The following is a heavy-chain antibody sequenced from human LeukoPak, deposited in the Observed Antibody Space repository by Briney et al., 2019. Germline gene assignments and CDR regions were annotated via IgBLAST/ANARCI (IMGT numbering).Heavy chain of an antibody. J-gene: IGHJ4*02. CDR3: ARGPRLRLGDPFDY. V-gene: IGHV4-34*01. D-gene: IGHD3-16*01. CDR2: INHSGST. CDR1: GGSFSGYY. Sequence: PSETLSLTCAVYGGSFSGYYWSWIRQPPGKGLEWIGEINHSGSTNYNPSLKSRVTISVDTSKNQFSLKLSSVTAADTAVYYCARGPRLRLGDPFDYWGQGTLVTVSS.